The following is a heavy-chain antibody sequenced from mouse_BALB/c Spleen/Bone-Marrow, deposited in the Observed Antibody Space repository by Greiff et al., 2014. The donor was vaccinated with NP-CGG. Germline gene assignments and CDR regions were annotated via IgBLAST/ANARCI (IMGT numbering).Heavy chain of an antibody. CDR1: GYTFTSYW. CDR3: ARGDYAY. D-gene: IGHD2-4*01. Sequence: QVQLKESGAELAKPGASVKMSCKASGYTFTSYWMHWVKQRPGQGLEWIGYIYPSTGYTEYNQKFKDKVTLTADKSSSTAYMQLSSLTSEDSAVYYCARGDYAYWGQGTLVTVSA. CDR2: IYPSTGYT. V-gene: IGHV1-7*01. J-gene: IGHJ3*01.